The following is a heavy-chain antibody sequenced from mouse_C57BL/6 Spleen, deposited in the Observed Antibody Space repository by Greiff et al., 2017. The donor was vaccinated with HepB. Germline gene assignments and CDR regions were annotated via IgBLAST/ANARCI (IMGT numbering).Heavy chain of an antibody. CDR1: GFTFSSYG. D-gene: IGHD1-1*01. CDR2: ISSGGSYT. J-gene: IGHJ2*01. V-gene: IGHV5-6*01. CDR3: ARWYYGSSLYYFDY. Sequence: EVKLVESGGDLVKPGGSLKLSCAASGFTFSSYGMSWVRQTPDKRLEWVATISSGGSYTYYPDSVKGRFTISRDNDKNTLYLQMSSLKSEDTAMYYCARWYYGSSLYYFDYWGQGTTLTVSS.